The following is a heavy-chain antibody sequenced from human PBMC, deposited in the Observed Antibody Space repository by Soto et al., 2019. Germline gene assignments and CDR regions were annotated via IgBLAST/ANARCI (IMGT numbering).Heavy chain of an antibody. Sequence: QVQLQESGPGLLKTSQTLSLTCTVSGGSISSGDYYWSWIRQSPGKGLEWIGYCTYRARTNYTPSLQSRVTISGDTSKNLFSLRLSSVTAADTAVYFCAREYPPTSSYDSGGYYPPTYFDSWGQVALVTVSS. CDR1: GGSISSGDYY. CDR2: CTYRART. V-gene: IGHV4-30-4*08. J-gene: IGHJ4*02. CDR3: AREYPPTSSYDSGGYYPPTYFDS. D-gene: IGHD3-22*01.